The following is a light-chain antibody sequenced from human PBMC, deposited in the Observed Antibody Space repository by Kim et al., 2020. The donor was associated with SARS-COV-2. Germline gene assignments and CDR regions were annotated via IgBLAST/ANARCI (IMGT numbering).Light chain of an antibody. CDR1: QSFSSNN. CDR2: GAS. CDR3: QQYGTSWYT. Sequence: LSPGQRATLSCRASQSFSSNNLAWYQQKPGQAPRLLIYGASTRATGIPDRVSGSGSGTDFTLTISRLEPEDSAMYYCQQYGTSWYTFGQGTKLEI. V-gene: IGKV3-20*01. J-gene: IGKJ2*01.